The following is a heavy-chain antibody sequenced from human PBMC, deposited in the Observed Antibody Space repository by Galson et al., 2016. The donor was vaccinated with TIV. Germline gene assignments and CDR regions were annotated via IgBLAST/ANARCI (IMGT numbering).Heavy chain of an antibody. CDR1: GFTFSTYW. Sequence: SLRLSCAASGFTFSTYWMSWVRQAPGKGLEWVANIKQDESEKYYVDSVKGRSTISRDNAKNSVYLEMNSLRVEDTAVYYCARGGLSFFQYWGQGTLVTVSS. CDR3: ARGGLSFFQY. D-gene: IGHD2-2*01. J-gene: IGHJ1*01. V-gene: IGHV3-7*01. CDR2: IKQDESEK.